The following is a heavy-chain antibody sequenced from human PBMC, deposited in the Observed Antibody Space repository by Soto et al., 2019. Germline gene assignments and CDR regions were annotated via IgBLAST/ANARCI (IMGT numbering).Heavy chain of an antibody. Sequence: GESLKISCKGSGYSFTSYWIGWVRQMPGKGLEWMGIIYPGDSDTRYSPSFQGQVTISADKSISTAYLQWSSLKASDTAIYYCARGTIFLNYYMDVLGKGTTVTVSS. J-gene: IGHJ6*03. D-gene: IGHD3-3*01. CDR2: IYPGDSDT. CDR1: GYSFTSYW. CDR3: ARGTIFLNYYMDV. V-gene: IGHV5-51*01.